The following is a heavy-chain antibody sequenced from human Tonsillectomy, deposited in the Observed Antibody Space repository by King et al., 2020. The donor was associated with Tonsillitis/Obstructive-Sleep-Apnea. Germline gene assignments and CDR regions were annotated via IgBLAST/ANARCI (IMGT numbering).Heavy chain of an antibody. Sequence: QLQESGPGLVKPSETLSLTCTVSGGSISSSSYYWGWIRQPPGKGLERIGSIYYSGSTYYNPSLKSRVTISVDTSKNQFSLKLSSVTAADTAVYYCARHGPPDWGELRGLFDYWGQGTLVTVSS. CDR2: IYYSGST. V-gene: IGHV4-39*01. CDR3: ARHGPPDWGELRGLFDY. J-gene: IGHJ4*02. D-gene: IGHD1-26*01. CDR1: GGSISSSSYY.